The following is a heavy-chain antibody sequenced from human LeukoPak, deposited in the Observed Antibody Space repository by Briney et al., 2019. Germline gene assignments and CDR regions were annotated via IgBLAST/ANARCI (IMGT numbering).Heavy chain of an antibody. Sequence: GGSLRLSCAASGFTFSSYSMNWVRQAPGKGLEWVSSISSSSSYIYYADSVKGRFTISRDNAKNSLYLQMNSLRAEDTAVYYCARDAHLDFWSGYYTYGMDVWGQGTTVTVSS. V-gene: IGHV3-21*01. J-gene: IGHJ6*02. D-gene: IGHD3-3*01. CDR1: GFTFSSYS. CDR3: ARDAHLDFWSGYYTYGMDV. CDR2: ISSSSSYI.